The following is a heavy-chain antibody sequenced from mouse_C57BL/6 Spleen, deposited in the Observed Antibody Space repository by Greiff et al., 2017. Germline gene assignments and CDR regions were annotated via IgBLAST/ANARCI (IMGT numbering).Heavy chain of an antibody. J-gene: IGHJ2*01. CDR3: ARQDSNYVFFDY. CDR2: IYPGGGYT. CDR1: GYTFTNYW. D-gene: IGHD2-5*01. V-gene: IGHV1-63*01. Sequence: VKLLESGAELVRPGTSVKMSCKASGYTFTNYWIGWAKQRPGHGLEWIGDIYPGGGYTNYNEKFKGKATLTADKSSSTAYMQFSSLTSEDSAIYYCARQDSNYVFFDYWGQGTTLTVSS.